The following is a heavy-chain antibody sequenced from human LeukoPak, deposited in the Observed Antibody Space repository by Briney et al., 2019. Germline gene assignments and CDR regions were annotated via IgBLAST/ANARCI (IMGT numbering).Heavy chain of an antibody. V-gene: IGHV1-69*04. CDR3: ARDTTYYYDSSGYYRRGGYYYYGMDV. D-gene: IGHD3-22*01. CDR2: IIPILGIA. Sequence: GASVKVSCKASGGTFSSYAISWVRQAPGQGLEWMGRIIPILGIANYAQKFQGRVTIAADKSTSTAYMELRSLRSEDTAVYYCARDTTYYYDSSGYYRRGGYYYYGMDVWGQGTTVTVSS. J-gene: IGHJ6*02. CDR1: GGTFSSYA.